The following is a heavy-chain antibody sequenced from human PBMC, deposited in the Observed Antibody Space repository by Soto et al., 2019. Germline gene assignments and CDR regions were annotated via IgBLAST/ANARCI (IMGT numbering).Heavy chain of an antibody. CDR1: GDSIKNYY. CDR2: VSNSGGA. CDR3: ARLVTAINAFWSGYLVSFWFDP. J-gene: IGHJ5*02. D-gene: IGHD3-3*01. V-gene: IGHV4-59*01. Sequence: QVQLQESGPGLVKPSETLSLTCTVSGDSIKNYYWTWLRQSPEKGLEWIGYVSNSGGANYNPSLKGRVTMSVDASKSQISLRLTSVTAADTAVYHCARLVTAINAFWSGYLVSFWFDPWGQGAQVTVSS.